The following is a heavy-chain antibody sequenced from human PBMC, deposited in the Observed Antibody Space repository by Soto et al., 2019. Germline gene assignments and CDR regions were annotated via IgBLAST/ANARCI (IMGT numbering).Heavy chain of an antibody. D-gene: IGHD5-18*01. J-gene: IGHJ4*02. CDR3: ASEHRYHYGYGTDN. V-gene: IGHV3-11*01. Sequence: QVQLVESGGGLVKPGGSLRLSCATSEFTFSEYYMSWIRQAPGKGLEWVSYISSSGSTIYYADSVKGRFTISRDNARNSLYLQMNSLRAEDTAVYYCASEHRYHYGYGTDNWGQGTLVTVSS. CDR2: ISSSGSTI. CDR1: EFTFSEYY.